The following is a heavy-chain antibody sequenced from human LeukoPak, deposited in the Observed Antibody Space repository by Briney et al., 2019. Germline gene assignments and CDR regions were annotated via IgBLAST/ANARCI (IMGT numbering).Heavy chain of an antibody. D-gene: IGHD6-19*01. CDR1: GYTLTELS. V-gene: IGHV1-24*01. CDR3: ATGIAVAGTTGFDY. J-gene: IGHJ4*02. CDR2: FDPEDGET. Sequence: ASVKVSCKVSGYTLTELSMHWVRQAPGKGLEWMRGFDPEDGETIYAQKFQGRVTMTEDTSTDTAYMELSSLRSEDTAVYYCATGIAVAGTTGFDYWGQGTLVTVSS.